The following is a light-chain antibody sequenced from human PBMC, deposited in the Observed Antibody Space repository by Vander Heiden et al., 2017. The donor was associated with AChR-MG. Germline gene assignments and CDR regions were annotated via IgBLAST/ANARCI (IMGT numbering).Light chain of an antibody. J-gene: IGKJ1*01. Sequence: ELVMTQSPATQSVSPGGRATLSCRASQSIGTNLAWYQQKPGQAPRLLIYGASTRATGIPDRFSGSGSGTEFTLTISSLQSEDFAVYYCQQYDNWWTFGQGTKVEIK. CDR2: GAS. CDR1: QSIGTN. CDR3: QQYDNWWT. V-gene: IGKV3-15*01.